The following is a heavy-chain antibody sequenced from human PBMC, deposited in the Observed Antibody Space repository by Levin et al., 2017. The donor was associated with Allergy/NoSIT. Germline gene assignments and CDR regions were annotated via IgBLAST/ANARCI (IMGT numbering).Heavy chain of an antibody. CDR3: ASGRGYYDYVWGSYRYTRGYYFDY. D-gene: IGHD3-16*02. CDR1: GGSFSGYY. J-gene: IGHJ4*02. CDR2: INHSGST. Sequence: GSLRLSCAVYGGSFSGYYWSWIRQPPGKGLEWIGEINHSGSTNYNPSLKSRVTISVDTSKNQFSLKLSSVTAADTAVYYCASGRGYYDYVWGSYRYTRGYYFDYWGQGTLVTVSS. V-gene: IGHV4-34*01.